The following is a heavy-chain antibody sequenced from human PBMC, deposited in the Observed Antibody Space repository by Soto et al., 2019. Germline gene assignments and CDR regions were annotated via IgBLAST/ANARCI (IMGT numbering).Heavy chain of an antibody. CDR1: GFTFSDYA. J-gene: IGHJ2*01. V-gene: IGHV3-23*01. CDR2: ISATGGNI. Sequence: WGSLRLSCFASGFTFSDYAMTWFRQAPGKGLEWVATISATGGNIEYTDSLKGRFTISRDNSKNTLYLQLNGLTSDDTAVHYCAKVAGGLDYFDLWGRGTLVTVSS. CDR3: AKVAGGLDYFDL. D-gene: IGHD3-16*01.